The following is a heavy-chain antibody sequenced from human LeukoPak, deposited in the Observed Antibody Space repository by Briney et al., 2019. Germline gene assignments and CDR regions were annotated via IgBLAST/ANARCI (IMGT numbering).Heavy chain of an antibody. CDR2: INSDGSST. J-gene: IGHJ4*02. CDR1: GFTFSSYW. CDR3: ARDLTNYYDTSGYYEAGH. D-gene: IGHD3-22*01. V-gene: IGHV3-74*01. Sequence: PGGSLRLSCAASGFTFSSYWMHWVRHAPGKGLVWVSRINSDGSSTSYADSVKGRFTISRDNAKNTLYLQMNSLRAEDTAVYYCARDLTNYYDTSGYYEAGHWGQGTLVTVSS.